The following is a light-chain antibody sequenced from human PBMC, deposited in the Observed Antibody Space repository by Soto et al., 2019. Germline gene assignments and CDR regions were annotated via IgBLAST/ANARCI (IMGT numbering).Light chain of an antibody. J-gene: IGLJ3*02. CDR3: SSYTTTITV. Sequence: QSALTQPASVSGSPGQSVTIPCTGTNSDLGNYKYVSWYQQYPGKPPQLLIYEVTNRPLGVSNRFSGSKSGNTASLTISGLRAEDEADYYCSSYTTTITVFGGGTKLTVL. V-gene: IGLV2-14*01. CDR1: NSDLGNYKY. CDR2: EVT.